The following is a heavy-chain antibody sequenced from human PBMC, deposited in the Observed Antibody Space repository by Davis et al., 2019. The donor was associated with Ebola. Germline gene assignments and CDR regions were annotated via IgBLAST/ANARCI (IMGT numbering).Heavy chain of an antibody. CDR1: GYTFTRYT. J-gene: IGHJ5*02. CDR3: ATGADTGYCTGGVCRRRRRPNWFDP. D-gene: IGHD2-8*02. Sequence: AASVKVSCKASGYTFTRYTMHWVRQAPGQSLEWMGWINAGNGNTKYSQKFQGRVTMTEDTSTDTAYMELSSLRSEDTAVYYCATGADTGYCTGGVCRRRRRPNWFDPWGQGTLVTVSS. V-gene: IGHV1-3*01. CDR2: INAGNGNT.